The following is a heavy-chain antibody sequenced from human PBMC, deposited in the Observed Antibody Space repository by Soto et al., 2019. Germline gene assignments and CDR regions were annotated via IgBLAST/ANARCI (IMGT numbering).Heavy chain of an antibody. V-gene: IGHV3-21*01. CDR3: AGYNWNDMYYYYGMDV. D-gene: IGHD1-1*01. J-gene: IGHJ6*02. CDR1: GFTFSSYS. CDR2: ISSSSSYI. Sequence: SLRLSCAASGFTFSSYSMNWVRQAPGKGLEWVSSISSSSSYIYYADSVKGRFTISRDNAKNSLYLQMNSLRAEDTAVYYCAGYNWNDMYYYYGMDVWGQGTTVTVSS.